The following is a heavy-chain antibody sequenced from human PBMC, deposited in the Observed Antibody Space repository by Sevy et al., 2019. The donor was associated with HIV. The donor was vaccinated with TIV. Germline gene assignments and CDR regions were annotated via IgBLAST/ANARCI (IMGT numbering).Heavy chain of an antibody. V-gene: IGHV4-39*01. D-gene: IGHD2-15*01. J-gene: IGHJ3*02. CDR1: GASISSSSYY. CDR3: SWWQLLPDDAFDI. Sequence: SETLSLTCTVSGASISSSSYYWGWIRQPPGKGLEWIASLYYIGRNYYNPSLESRVTISGDTSKNQLSLKLSSVTAADTAVYYCSWWQLLPDDAFDIWGQGTRVTVSS. CDR2: LYYIGRN.